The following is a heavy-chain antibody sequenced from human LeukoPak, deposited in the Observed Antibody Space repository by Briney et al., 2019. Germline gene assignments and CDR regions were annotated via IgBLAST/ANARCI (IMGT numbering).Heavy chain of an antibody. CDR2: INHSGST. Sequence: SETLSLTCAVYGGSLSGYYWSWIRQPPGKGLEWIGEINHSGSTNYNPSLKSRVTISVDTSKNQFSLRLSSVTAADTAVCYCARVPYCSGGSCNYYYYYGMDVWGQGTTVTVSS. D-gene: IGHD2-15*01. CDR3: ARVPYCSGGSCNYYYYYGMDV. V-gene: IGHV4-34*01. CDR1: GGSLSGYY. J-gene: IGHJ6*02.